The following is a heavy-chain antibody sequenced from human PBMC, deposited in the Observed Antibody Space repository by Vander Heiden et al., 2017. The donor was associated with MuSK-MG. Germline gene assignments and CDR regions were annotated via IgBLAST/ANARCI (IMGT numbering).Heavy chain of an antibody. CDR1: GFTFDDYA. J-gene: IGHJ4*02. V-gene: IGHV3-9*03. CDR3: AKGSRDGYNSHFDY. CDR2: ISWNSGSI. D-gene: IGHD5-12*01. Sequence: EVQLVESGGGLVQPGRSLRLSCAASGFTFDDYAMHWVRQAPGKGLEWVSGISWNSGSIGYADSVKGRFTISRDNAKNSLYLQMNSLRAADMALYYCAKGSRDGYNSHFDYWGQGTLVTVSS.